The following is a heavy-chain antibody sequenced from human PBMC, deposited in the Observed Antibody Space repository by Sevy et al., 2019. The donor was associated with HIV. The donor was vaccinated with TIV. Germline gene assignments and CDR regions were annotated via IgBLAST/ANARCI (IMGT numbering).Heavy chain of an antibody. V-gene: IGHV3-30*18. D-gene: IGHD3-3*01. CDR1: GFTISSYG. J-gene: IGHJ6*03. CDR2: ISYDGSNK. Sequence: GGSLRLSCAASGFTISSYGMHWVRQAPGKGLEWVAVISYDGSNKYYADSVKGRFTISRDNSKNTLYLQMNSLRAEDTAVYYCAKDGEWSSRYYYYYMDVWGKGTTVTVSS. CDR3: AKDGEWSSRYYYYYMDV.